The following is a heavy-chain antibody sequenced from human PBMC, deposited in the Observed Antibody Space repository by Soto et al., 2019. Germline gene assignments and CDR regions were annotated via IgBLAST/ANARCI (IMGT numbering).Heavy chain of an antibody. J-gene: IGHJ6*02. CDR3: AHSRCGGDCLQSYSSHYYYGMDV. V-gene: IGHV2-5*02. CDR2: IYWDDAK. Sequence: QITLKESGPTLVKPTQTLTLTCTFSGFSLNTGGLGVGWIRQPPGKALEWLALIYWDDAKSYSPSLKSRLTITEDTSKNQVVLTKTHMDPVDTATYYCAHSRCGGDCLQSYSSHYYYGMDVWGQGTTVTVSS. CDR1: GFSLNTGGLG. D-gene: IGHD2-21*02.